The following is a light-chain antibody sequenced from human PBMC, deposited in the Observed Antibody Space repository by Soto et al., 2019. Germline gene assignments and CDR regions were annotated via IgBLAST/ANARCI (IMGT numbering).Light chain of an antibody. CDR3: QQLNSYPIT. V-gene: IGKV1-9*01. Sequence: DIQLTQSPTFMSASVVDSVTITCRASQVISDYIAWYQQKQGTAPKILIYTVATLQSGVPSRLRGSGSGTEFTLTISRLQPEDFETYYCQQLNSYPITFGQGTRLEIK. CDR1: QVISDY. CDR2: TVA. J-gene: IGKJ5*01.